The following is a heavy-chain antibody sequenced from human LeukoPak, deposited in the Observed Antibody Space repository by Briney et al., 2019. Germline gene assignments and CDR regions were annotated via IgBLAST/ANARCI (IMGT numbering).Heavy chain of an antibody. CDR1: GYSISSGYY. D-gene: IGHD2-15*01. CDR3: ARGDSFIVVVVAATIAFDY. Sequence: PSETLSLTCTASGYSISSGYYWGWIRQPPGKGLEWIGSIYYSGSTYYNPSLKSRVTISVDTSKNQFSLKLSSVTAADTAVYYCARGDSFIVVVVAATIAFDYWGQGTLVTVSS. J-gene: IGHJ4*02. V-gene: IGHV4-38-2*02. CDR2: IYYSGST.